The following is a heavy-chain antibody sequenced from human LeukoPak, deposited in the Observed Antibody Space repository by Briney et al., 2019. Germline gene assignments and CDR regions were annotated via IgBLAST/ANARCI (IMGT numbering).Heavy chain of an antibody. D-gene: IGHD1-20*01. CDR3: ARDRSNWNDVPDYYYYGMDV. V-gene: IGHV4-59*01. CDR2: VYSSGST. CDR1: GGPISSYY. Sequence: SETLSLTCAVSGGPISSYYWSWIRQPPGKGLEWIGYVYSSGSTNYNPSLKSRVTISVDTSKNQFSLKLSSVTAADTAVYYCARDRSNWNDVPDYYYYGMDVWGQGTTVTVSS. J-gene: IGHJ6*02.